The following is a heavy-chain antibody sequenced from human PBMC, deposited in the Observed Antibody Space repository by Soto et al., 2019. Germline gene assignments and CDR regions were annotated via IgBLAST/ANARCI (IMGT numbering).Heavy chain of an antibody. Sequence: EVQLVESGGGLVQPGGSLRLSCAASGFTFSSYSMNWVRQAPGKGLEWVSYISSGSVTIYYADSVKGRFTISRDNAKNALALQMNSLRAEDTAVYYCAREDGSGGSCYLGFDFWGQGTLVTVSS. V-gene: IGHV3-48*01. CDR1: GFTFSSYS. D-gene: IGHD2-15*01. J-gene: IGHJ4*02. CDR2: ISSGSVTI. CDR3: AREDGSGGSCYLGFDF.